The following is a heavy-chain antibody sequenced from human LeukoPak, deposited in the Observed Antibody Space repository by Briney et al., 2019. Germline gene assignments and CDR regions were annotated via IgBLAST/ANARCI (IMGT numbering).Heavy chain of an antibody. CDR1: NVSVSSGSYY. Sequence: PSETLSLTRTVSNVSVSSGSYYWSWIRQPPGKGLEWIGYIYYTGSTNYNPSLKSRVTISIDTSKNQFSLKLTSVTTADTAVYYCARVTYYYDSSPTGVFDYWGQGTLVTVSS. CDR2: IYYTGST. J-gene: IGHJ4*02. D-gene: IGHD3-22*01. V-gene: IGHV4-61*01. CDR3: ARVTYYYDSSPTGVFDY.